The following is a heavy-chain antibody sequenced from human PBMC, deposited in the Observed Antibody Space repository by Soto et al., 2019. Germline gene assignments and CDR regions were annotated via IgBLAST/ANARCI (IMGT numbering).Heavy chain of an antibody. J-gene: IGHJ5*02. CDR3: AREIPSRGAGWFDP. D-gene: IGHD3-10*01. CDR1: GFTFSSYS. CDR2: ISSSSRTI. Sequence: EVQLVESGGGLVQPGGSLRLSCAASGFTFSSYSMNWARQAPGMGLEWVSCISSSSRTIYYADSVKGRFTISRDNAKNSLYLQMNSLRDEDTAVYYCAREIPSRGAGWFDPWGQGTLVTVSS. V-gene: IGHV3-48*02.